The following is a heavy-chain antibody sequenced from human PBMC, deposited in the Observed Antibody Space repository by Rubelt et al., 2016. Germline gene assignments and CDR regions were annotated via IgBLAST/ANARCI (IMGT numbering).Heavy chain of an antibody. J-gene: IGHJ4*02. Sequence: QLQLQESGPGLVKPSETLSLTCTVSGGSISSSSYYWGWIRQPPGKGLEWIGSIYYSGSTDYNPSLKSRVTISVDTSKNTFSLKLSSVTAADTAVYYCARGRFLEWLPPDYWGQGTLVTVSS. CDR2: IYYSGST. V-gene: IGHV4-39*01. CDR3: ARGRFLEWLPPDY. CDR1: GGSISSSSYY. D-gene: IGHD3-3*01.